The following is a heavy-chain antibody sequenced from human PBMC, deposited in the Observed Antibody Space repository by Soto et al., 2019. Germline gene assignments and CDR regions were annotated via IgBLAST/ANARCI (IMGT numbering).Heavy chain of an antibody. CDR2: IYWDDDR. CDR3: AHRQGYCSSTSCFDC. D-gene: IGHD2-2*01. J-gene: IGHJ4*02. CDR1: GFSLSTSGVV. V-gene: IGHV2-5*02. Sequence: SGPTLVNPTQTLTLTCTFSGFSLSTSGVVVGWIRQPPGKALEWLALIYWDDDRRYSPSLKSRLTITKDTSKNQVVLTMTNMDPVDTATYYCAHRQGYCSSTSCFDCWGQGTLVTVSS.